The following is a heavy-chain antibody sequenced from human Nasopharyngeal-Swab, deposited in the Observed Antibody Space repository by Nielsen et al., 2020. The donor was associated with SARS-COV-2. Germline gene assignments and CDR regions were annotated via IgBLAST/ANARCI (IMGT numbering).Heavy chain of an antibody. J-gene: IGHJ6*02. V-gene: IGHV4-39*01. CDR3: ARPGIAAPDREGV. CDR1: GGSISSSSYY. CDR2: IYYSGST. Sequence: SETLSLTRTVPGGSISSSSYYRGWLRQPPGKGLEWIGSIYYSGSTYYSPSLKSRVTISVDTSKNQFSLKLSSVTAADTAVYYCARPGIAAPDREGVWGQGTTVTVSS. D-gene: IGHD6-13*01.